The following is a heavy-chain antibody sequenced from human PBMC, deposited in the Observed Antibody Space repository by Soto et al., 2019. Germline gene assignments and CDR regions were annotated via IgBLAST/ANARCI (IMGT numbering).Heavy chain of an antibody. V-gene: IGHV1-69*02. CDR3: ARSLCGSGQCDAFDI. D-gene: IGHD3-10*01. Sequence: SVKVSCKASGGTFSSYTISWVRQAPGQGLEWMGRIIPILGIANYAQKFQGRVTITADKSTSTAYMELSSLRSEDTAVYYCARSLCGSGQCDAFDIWGQGTMVTVSS. CDR2: IIPILGIA. J-gene: IGHJ3*02. CDR1: GGTFSSYT.